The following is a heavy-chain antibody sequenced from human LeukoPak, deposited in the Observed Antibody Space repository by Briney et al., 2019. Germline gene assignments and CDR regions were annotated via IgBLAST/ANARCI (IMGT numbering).Heavy chain of an antibody. V-gene: IGHV1-18*01. CDR3: ASERYSGSRGAFDI. CDR2: ISAYNGNT. D-gene: IGHD1-26*01. CDR1: GYTFTSYG. J-gene: IGHJ3*02. Sequence: ASVKVSCKASGYTFTSYGISWVRQAPGQGLEWMGWISAYNGNTNYAQKLQGRVTMTTDTSTSTAYMELRSLRSDDTAVYYCASERYSGSRGAFDIWGQGTMVTVSS.